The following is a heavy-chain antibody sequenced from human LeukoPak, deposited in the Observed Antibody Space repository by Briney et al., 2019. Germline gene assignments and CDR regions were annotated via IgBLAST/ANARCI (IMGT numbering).Heavy chain of an antibody. V-gene: IGHV3-21*04. CDR3: AQVWGY. CDR2: ISRSGRHI. CDR1: GFTFSTYS. Sequence: PGGSLRLSCAASGFTFSTYSMNWVRQAPGKGLEWVSSISRSGRHIYCADSMKGRFTISRDNAKNSLYLQMNGLRAEDTAVYYCAQVWGYWGQGTLVTVSS. J-gene: IGHJ4*02. D-gene: IGHD3-16*01.